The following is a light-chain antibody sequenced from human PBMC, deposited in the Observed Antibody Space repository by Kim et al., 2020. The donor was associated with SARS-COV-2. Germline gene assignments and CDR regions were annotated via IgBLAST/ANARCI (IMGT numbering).Light chain of an antibody. CDR1: QSVRGRY. V-gene: IGKV3-20*01. CDR2: GAS. J-gene: IGKJ5*01. CDR3: QQYGNAPDT. Sequence: PGERATLSGRASQSVRGRYLAGYQQQKPGQAPRLLIYGASSRATGIPDRFSGSGSGTDFTLTISRLEPEDFAVYYCQQYGNAPDTFGQGTRLEIK.